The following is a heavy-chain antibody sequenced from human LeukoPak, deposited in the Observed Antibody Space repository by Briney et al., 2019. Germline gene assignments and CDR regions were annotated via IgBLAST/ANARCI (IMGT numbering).Heavy chain of an antibody. V-gene: IGHV1-2*02. CDR1: GYTFTGYY. Sequence: ASVKVSCKASGYTFTGYYMHWVRQAPGQGLEWMGWINPNSGGTNYAQKFQGRVTMTRDTSISTAYMELSRLRSDDTAVYYCARDPMFGSYGRDYWGQGTLVTVSS. D-gene: IGHD5-18*01. CDR3: ARDPMFGSYGRDY. CDR2: INPNSGGT. J-gene: IGHJ4*02.